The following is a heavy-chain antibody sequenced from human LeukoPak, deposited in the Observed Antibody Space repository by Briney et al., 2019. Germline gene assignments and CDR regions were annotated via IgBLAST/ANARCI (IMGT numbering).Heavy chain of an antibody. Sequence: PSETLSLTCAVYGGSFSGYYWGWIRQPPGKGLEWIASIFYGGSTHYNPSLKSRVTILVDTSKNQFSLKMTSVTAADTAVYYCARDSYYYGSGSYHIFDYWGQGTLVTVSS. D-gene: IGHD3-10*01. CDR2: IFYGGST. V-gene: IGHV4-34*12. J-gene: IGHJ4*02. CDR1: GGSFSGYY. CDR3: ARDSYYYGSGSYHIFDY.